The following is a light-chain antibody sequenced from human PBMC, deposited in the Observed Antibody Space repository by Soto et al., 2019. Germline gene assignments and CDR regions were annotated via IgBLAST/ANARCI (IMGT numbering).Light chain of an antibody. CDR2: KNN. V-gene: IGLV1-47*01. CDR3: ATWDDSLSGVL. J-gene: IGLJ2*01. Sequence: QAVVTQPSSASGTPGQRVTISCSGSSSNIGSNYVYWYQHLPGTAPQLLMYKNNLRPSGVPDRFSGSKSGTSASLAISGLRSEDEADYYCATWDDSLSGVLFGGGTKLTVL. CDR1: SSNIGSNY.